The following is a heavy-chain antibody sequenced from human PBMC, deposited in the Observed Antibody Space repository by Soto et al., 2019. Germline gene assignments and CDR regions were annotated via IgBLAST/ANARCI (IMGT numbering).Heavy chain of an antibody. CDR2: ISYDGSNK. Sequence: PGGSLRLSCAASGFTFSNHAMDWVRQAPGKXLEWVAVISYDGSNKWYADSVKGRFTISRDNSENTLYMQMNSLRPEDTAVYYCVRAEGSYSHFWNGHPAIYFDYWGQGIPVTVSS. V-gene: IGHV3-30-3*01. D-gene: IGHD3-3*02. CDR3: VRAEGSYSHFWNGHPAIYFDY. CDR1: GFTFSNHA. J-gene: IGHJ4*02.